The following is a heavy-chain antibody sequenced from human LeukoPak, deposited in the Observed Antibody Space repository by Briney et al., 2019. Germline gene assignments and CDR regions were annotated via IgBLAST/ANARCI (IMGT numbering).Heavy chain of an antibody. D-gene: IGHD3-3*01. CDR2: ISYDGSNK. Sequence: GRSLRLSCAASGFTFSSYAMRWVRQAPGKGLEWVAVISYDGSNKYYADSVKGRFTISRDNSKNTLYLQMNSLRAEDTAVYYCAREFLEWLLDAYYYYGMDVWGQGTTVTVSS. CDR1: GFTFSSYA. CDR3: AREFLEWLLDAYYYYGMDV. J-gene: IGHJ6*02. V-gene: IGHV3-30-3*01.